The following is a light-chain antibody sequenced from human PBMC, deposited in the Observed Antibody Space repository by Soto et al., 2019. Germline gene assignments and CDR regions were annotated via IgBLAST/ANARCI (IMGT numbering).Light chain of an antibody. CDR1: QTFSSH. CDR3: QQRSNWPPVIT. J-gene: IGKJ5*01. V-gene: IGKV3-11*01. CDR2: DAS. Sequence: EIVLTQSPATLSLSPGERATLSCRASQTFSSHLAWYQQKPGQAPRLLIYDASKRATGIPARFSGRGSGTDFTLTISSLEPEDFGVYYCQQRSNWPPVITFGQGTRLEIK.